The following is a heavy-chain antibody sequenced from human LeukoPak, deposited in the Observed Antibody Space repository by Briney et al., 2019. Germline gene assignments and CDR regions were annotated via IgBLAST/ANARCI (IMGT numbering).Heavy chain of an antibody. J-gene: IGHJ4*02. CDR3: ARGGSSTWNFDY. CDR2: ISYDGSST. CDR1: GFTLSSYV. V-gene: IGHV3-30*03. Sequence: PGRSLRLSCAASGFTLSSYVMHWVRQAPGKGLEWLAVISYDGSSTYYADSVKDRFTISRDSSKNTLYLQMNSLRAEDTAVYYCARGGSSTWNFDYWGQGTLVTASS. D-gene: IGHD6-13*01.